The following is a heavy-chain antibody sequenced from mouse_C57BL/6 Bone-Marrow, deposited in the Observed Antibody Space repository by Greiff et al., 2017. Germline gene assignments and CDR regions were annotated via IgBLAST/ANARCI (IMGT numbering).Heavy chain of an antibody. D-gene: IGHD2-1*01. Sequence: VQLQQPGAELVKPGASVKLSCKASGYTFTSYWMQWVKQRPGQGLEWIGEIDPSDSYTNYNQQFKGKATLTVDKSSSTAYMQLSSLTSEDSAVYYCARGGNNEYYYAMDYWGQGTSVTVSS. CDR3: ARGGNNEYYYAMDY. CDR2: IDPSDSYT. CDR1: GYTFTSYW. V-gene: IGHV1-50*01. J-gene: IGHJ4*01.